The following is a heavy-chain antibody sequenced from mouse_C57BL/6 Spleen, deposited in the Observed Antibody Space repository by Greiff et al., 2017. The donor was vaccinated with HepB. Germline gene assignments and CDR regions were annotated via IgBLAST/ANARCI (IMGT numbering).Heavy chain of an antibody. CDR3: ASGSTENYFDY. CDR2: INPSTGGT. D-gene: IGHD2-1*01. CDR1: GYSFTGYY. Sequence: EVQGVESGPELVKPGASVKISCKASGYSFTGYYMNWVKQSPEKSLEWIGEINPSTGGTTYNQKFKAKATLTVDKSSSTAYMQLKSLTSEDSAVYYCASGSTENYFDYWGQGTTLTVSS. J-gene: IGHJ2*01. V-gene: IGHV1-42*01.